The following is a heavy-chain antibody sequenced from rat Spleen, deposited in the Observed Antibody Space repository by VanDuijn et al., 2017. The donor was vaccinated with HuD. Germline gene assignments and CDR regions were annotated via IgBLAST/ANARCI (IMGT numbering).Heavy chain of an antibody. CDR2: MWSGGSI. D-gene: IGHD1-4*01. Sequence: QVQLKESGPGLVQPSQPLSLTCTVSGFSLSNYGVSWVRQPPGGGLEWIAVMWSGGSILYNSALKSRLSISRDTSKSPVLLKMNSLQTEDTAIYFCVRERVPGFAFYFDYWGQGVMVTVSS. J-gene: IGHJ2*01. CDR3: VRERVPGFAFYFDY. V-gene: IGHV2-15*01. CDR1: GFSLSNYG.